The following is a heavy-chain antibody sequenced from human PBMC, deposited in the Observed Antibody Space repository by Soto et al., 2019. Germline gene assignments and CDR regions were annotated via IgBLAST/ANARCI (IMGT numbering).Heavy chain of an antibody. Sequence: PSETLSLTCTVSGGSISSGGYYWSWIRQHPGKGLEWIGYIYYSGSTYYNPSLKSRVTISVDTSKNQFSLKLSSVTAADTAVYYCARELRGYSYGLDYWGQGTLVTVSS. CDR2: IYYSGST. D-gene: IGHD5-18*01. V-gene: IGHV4-31*03. CDR1: GGSISSGGYY. CDR3: ARELRGYSYGLDY. J-gene: IGHJ4*02.